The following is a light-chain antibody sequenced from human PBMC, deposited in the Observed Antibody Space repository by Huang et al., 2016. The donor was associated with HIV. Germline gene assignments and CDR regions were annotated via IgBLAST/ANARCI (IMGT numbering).Light chain of an antibody. CDR1: QGVSHY. J-gene: IGKJ4*01. Sequence: IVLTQSPASLSLSPGERATLSCRASQGVSHYLAWYQHKPGQPPRLRIYGASRRATDIPTRFNGTGSGTDFTLTISSLETEDSAVYYCQESDTWPRLTLGGGTKVEIK. CDR3: QESDTWPRLT. CDR2: GAS. V-gene: IGKV3-11*01.